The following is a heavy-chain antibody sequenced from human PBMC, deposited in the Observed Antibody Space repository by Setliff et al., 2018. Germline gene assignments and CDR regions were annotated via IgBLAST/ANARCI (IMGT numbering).Heavy chain of an antibody. J-gene: IGHJ6*03. CDR3: ARDWEITVVREVTQYYYYMDT. V-gene: IGHV4-61*09. D-gene: IGHD3-10*01. CDR2: IHSSGSA. Sequence: PSETLSLTCTVSGASISSGSYYWSWIRQPAGKGLEWIGHIHSSGSANYNSSLESRLTMSLDPSKKQFSLKLRSVTAADTAVYYCARDWEITVVREVTQYYYYMDTWGKGNAVTVSS. CDR1: GASISSGSYY.